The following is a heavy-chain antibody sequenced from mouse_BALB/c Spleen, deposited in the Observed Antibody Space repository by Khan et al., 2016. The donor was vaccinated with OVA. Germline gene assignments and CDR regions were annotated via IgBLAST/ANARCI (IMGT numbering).Heavy chain of an antibody. D-gene: IGHD1-1*01. CDR2: ISYSGVT. Sequence: EVQLQESGPGLVKPSQSLSLTCTVTGYSITSGYAWNWIRQFPGNKLVWMGYISYSGVTSYNPSLKSRISITRDTSKNQFFLQLNSLTTEDTATYYCARGNYYGYYFDYWGQGTTLTVSS. CDR1: GYSITSGYA. V-gene: IGHV3-2*02. CDR3: ARGNYYGYYFDY. J-gene: IGHJ2*01.